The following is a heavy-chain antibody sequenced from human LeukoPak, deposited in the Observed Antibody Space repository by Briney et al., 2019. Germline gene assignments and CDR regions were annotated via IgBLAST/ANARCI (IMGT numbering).Heavy chain of an antibody. CDR3: AKGGSSWSEIDY. CDR1: GFTFSSYG. V-gene: IGHV3-30*02. J-gene: IGHJ4*02. D-gene: IGHD6-13*01. CDR2: IRYDGSNK. Sequence: GGSLRLSCAASGFTFSSYGMHWVRQAPGKGLEWVAFIRYDGSNKYYADSVKGRFTISRDNSKNTLYLQMNSLRAEDTAVYYCAKGGSSWSEIDYWGQGSLVTVSS.